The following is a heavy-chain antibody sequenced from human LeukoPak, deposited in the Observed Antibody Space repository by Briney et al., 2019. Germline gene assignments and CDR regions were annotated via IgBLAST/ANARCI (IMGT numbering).Heavy chain of an antibody. V-gene: IGHV3-21*01. CDR1: GFTFSSYS. CDR2: ISSSSSYI. J-gene: IGHJ2*01. Sequence: GGSLRLSCAASGFTFSSYSVNWVRQAPGKGLEWVSSISSSSSYIYYADSVKGRFTISRDNAKNSLYLQMNSLRAEDTAVYYCARGPERKYYDILTGYLNWYFDLWGRGTLVTVSS. D-gene: IGHD3-9*01. CDR3: ARGPERKYYDILTGYLNWYFDL.